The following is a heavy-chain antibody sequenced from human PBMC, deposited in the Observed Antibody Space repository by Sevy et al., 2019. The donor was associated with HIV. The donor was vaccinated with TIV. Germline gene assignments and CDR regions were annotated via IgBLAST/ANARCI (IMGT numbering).Heavy chain of an antibody. Sequence: GGSLRLSCAASGFTFSDYAMHWVRQAPGKGLEWVAVISYDGRNNKYNADSVKGRFTISRDNSKHTLYLQMNSLRAEDTAIYYCARDRGELLSSAFDYWGQGTLVTVSS. CDR2: ISYDGRNNK. V-gene: IGHV3-30*04. CDR3: ARDRGELLSSAFDY. J-gene: IGHJ4*02. D-gene: IGHD1-26*01. CDR1: GFTFSDYA.